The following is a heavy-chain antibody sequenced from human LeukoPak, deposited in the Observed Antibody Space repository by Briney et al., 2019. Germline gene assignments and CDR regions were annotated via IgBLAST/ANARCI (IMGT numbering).Heavy chain of an antibody. V-gene: IGHV3-74*01. CDR3: ARDSSGWYSWFDP. Sequence: GGSLRLSCAASGFTFSNYWMHWVRQAPGEGLVWVSRSSTDGSSTSYADSVKGRFTISRDNAKNTLYLQMNSLRAEDSAVYYCARDSSGWYSWFDPWGQGTLVTVSS. D-gene: IGHD6-19*01. J-gene: IGHJ5*02. CDR1: GFTFSNYW. CDR2: SSTDGSST.